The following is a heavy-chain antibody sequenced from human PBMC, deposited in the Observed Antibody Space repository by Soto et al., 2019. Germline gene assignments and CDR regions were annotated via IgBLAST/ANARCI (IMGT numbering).Heavy chain of an antibody. V-gene: IGHV1-18*01. J-gene: IGHJ6*03. CDR1: GYTFTSYG. Sequence: QVQLVQSGAEVKKPGASVKVSCKASGYTFTSYGISWVRQAPGQGLEWMGLISAYNGNTNYAQKLQGRVPMTTDTSTSKAYMELRSLRSDDTAVYYCARGAGYDYGEYVSIYYYYYMDVWGKGTTVTVSS. D-gene: IGHD4-17*01. CDR2: ISAYNGNT. CDR3: ARGAGYDYGEYVSIYYYYYMDV.